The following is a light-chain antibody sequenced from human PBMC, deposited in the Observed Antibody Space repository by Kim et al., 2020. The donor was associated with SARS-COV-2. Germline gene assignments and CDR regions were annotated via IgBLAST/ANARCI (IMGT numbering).Light chain of an antibody. CDR1: QSVDNTH. CDR3: QHYDTAPLT. Sequence: PGERATLSCSASQSVDNTHLAWYQQKPGQAPMLLIYGASSRATGIPDRFSGSGSGTDFTLTISRLEPEDFAVYYCQHYDTAPLTFGGGTKA. V-gene: IGKV3-20*01. CDR2: GAS. J-gene: IGKJ4*01.